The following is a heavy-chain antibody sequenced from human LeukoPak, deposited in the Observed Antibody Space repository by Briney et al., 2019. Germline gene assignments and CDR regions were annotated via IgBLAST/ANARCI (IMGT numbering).Heavy chain of an antibody. Sequence: SETLSLTCSVSGGHIDSVYWNWIRQPPGKGLEWIGYIDNSGSTKYNPSLQSRITMSRDTSKKQFSLKLASVTAADTAMYYCASGAGWLIDYWGQGTLVSVSS. J-gene: IGHJ4*02. CDR1: GGHIDSVY. CDR3: ASGAGWLIDY. V-gene: IGHV4-4*08. CDR2: IDNSGST. D-gene: IGHD6-19*01.